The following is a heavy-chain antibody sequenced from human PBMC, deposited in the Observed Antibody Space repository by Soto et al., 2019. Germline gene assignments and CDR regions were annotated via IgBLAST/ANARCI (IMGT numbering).Heavy chain of an antibody. Sequence: SETLSLTCTVSGDSINNYYWTWIRQPPGKGLEWIGYIYDSGSTSYNPSLKSRLTISVDTSKNQFSLKLKSVTAADTAVYYCARGTKYYSQGMHVWGPGTTLTVS. CDR1: GDSINNYY. V-gene: IGHV4-59*01. CDR3: ARGTKYYSQGMHV. J-gene: IGHJ6*02. CDR2: IYDSGST.